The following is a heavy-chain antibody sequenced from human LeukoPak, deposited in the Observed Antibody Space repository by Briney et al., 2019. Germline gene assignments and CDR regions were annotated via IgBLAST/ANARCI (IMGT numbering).Heavy chain of an antibody. V-gene: IGHV4-61*01. D-gene: IGHD1-14*01. J-gene: IGHJ4*02. CDR3: ARASSPRTIDY. Sequence: SETLSLTCTVSGGSISSSSYYWSWIRQPPGKGLEWIGYIYYSGSTNYNPSLKSRVTISVDTSKNQFSLKLSSVTAADTAVYYCARASSPRTIDYWGQGTLVTVSS. CDR1: GGSISSSSYY. CDR2: IYYSGST.